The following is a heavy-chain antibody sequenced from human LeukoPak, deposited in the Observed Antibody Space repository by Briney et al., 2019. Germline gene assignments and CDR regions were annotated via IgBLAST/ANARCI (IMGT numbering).Heavy chain of an antibody. CDR1: GFTFSSYE. CDR3: ARQGVVRGVISHFDY. J-gene: IGHJ4*03. CDR2: ISSSGSTI. V-gene: IGHV3-48*03. D-gene: IGHD3-10*01. Sequence: SGGSLGLSCAASGFTFSSYEMNWVRQAPGKGLEWVSYISSSGSTIYYADSVKGRFTISRDNAKNSLYLQMNSLKAEDTAVYYCARQGVVRGVISHFDYWGQGTMVTVSS.